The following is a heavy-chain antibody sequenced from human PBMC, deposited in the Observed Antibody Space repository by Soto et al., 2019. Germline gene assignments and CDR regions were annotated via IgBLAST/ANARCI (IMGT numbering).Heavy chain of an antibody. CDR2: IYYSGST. Sequence: QVQLQESGPGLVKPSETLSLTCTVSGGSISSYYWSWIRQPPGKGLEWIGYIYYSGSTNYNPSLKSRVTISVDTSKNQFSLKLSFVTPEHTAVYYCARAGDFWSGYYINWYFDLWGRGTLVTVSS. V-gene: IGHV4-59*12. D-gene: IGHD3-3*01. J-gene: IGHJ2*01. CDR3: ARAGDFWSGYYINWYFDL. CDR1: GGSISSYY.